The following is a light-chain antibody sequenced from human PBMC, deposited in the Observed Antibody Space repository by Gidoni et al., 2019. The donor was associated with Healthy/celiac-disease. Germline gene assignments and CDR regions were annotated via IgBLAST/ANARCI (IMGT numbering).Light chain of an antibody. V-gene: IGKV1-39*01. CDR2: AAS. Sequence: EIQMTQSPSSLYASVGDRVTITCRASQSISSYLNWYQQKQGKAPKLLIYAASIFQSGVPSRFSGSGPVPDFTLTFSSLQPEAFATYYCQPSYRTPRTFGQGTQVDIK. J-gene: IGKJ1*01. CDR1: QSISSY. CDR3: QPSYRTPRT.